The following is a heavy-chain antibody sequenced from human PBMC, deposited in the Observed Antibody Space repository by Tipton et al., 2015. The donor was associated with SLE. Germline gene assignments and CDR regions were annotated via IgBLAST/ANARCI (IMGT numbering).Heavy chain of an antibody. Sequence: TLSLTCTVSGGSISESTYSWDWIRQAPGKGLEWIGSMYHSGSTYYNPSLKSRVTISEDTSKNQFSLKLTSVTAADTAIYYCVRGHPHIVVLIGGGWVDPWGQGTLVTVSS. CDR3: VRGHPHIVVLIGGGWVDP. CDR2: MYHSGST. V-gene: IGHV4-39*07. D-gene: IGHD2-21*01. J-gene: IGHJ5*02. CDR1: GGSISESTYS.